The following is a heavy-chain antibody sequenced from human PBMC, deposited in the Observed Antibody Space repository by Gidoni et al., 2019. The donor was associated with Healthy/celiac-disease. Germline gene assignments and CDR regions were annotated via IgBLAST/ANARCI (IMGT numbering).Heavy chain of an antibody. Sequence: QVQLVQSGAEVKKPGASVKVSCTASGYTFTRYYMHWVRQAPGQGLEWMGIINPSGGSTSYAQKFQGRVTMTRDTSTSTVYMELSSLRSEDTAVYYCARDWRRDGSIGGPGYWGQGTLVTVSS. CDR3: ARDWRRDGSIGGPGY. D-gene: IGHD3-16*01. CDR2: INPSGGST. V-gene: IGHV1-46*03. CDR1: GYTFTRYY. J-gene: IGHJ4*02.